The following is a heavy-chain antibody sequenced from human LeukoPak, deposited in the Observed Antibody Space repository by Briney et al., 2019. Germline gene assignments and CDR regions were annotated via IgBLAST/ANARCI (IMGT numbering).Heavy chain of an antibody. CDR1: GGSISNSSYY. D-gene: IGHD7-27*01. CDR2: IYYSGST. J-gene: IGHJ4*02. V-gene: IGHV4-31*03. Sequence: SETLSLTCTVSGGSISNSSYYWGWIRQPPGKGLEWIGYIYYSGSTYYNPSLKSRVTISVDTSKNQFSLKLSSVTAADTAVYYCARDLANWGSHFDYWGQGTLVTVSS. CDR3: ARDLANWGSHFDY.